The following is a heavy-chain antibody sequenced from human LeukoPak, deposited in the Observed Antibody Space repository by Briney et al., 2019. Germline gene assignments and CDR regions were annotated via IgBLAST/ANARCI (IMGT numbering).Heavy chain of an antibody. V-gene: IGHV6-1*01. J-gene: IGHJ4*02. CDR3: ARTVAPPTYYYDSSGLSFDY. D-gene: IGHD3-22*01. CDR1: GDSVSSNSAA. CDR2: TYYRSSSYS. Sequence: SQTLSLTCAISGDSVSSNSAAWGWIRQSPSRGLEWLGRTYYRSSSYSDYAVSVKTRITINPDTSRNQFSLQLNSVTPEDTAVYYCARTVAPPTYYYDSSGLSFDYWGQGTLVTVSS.